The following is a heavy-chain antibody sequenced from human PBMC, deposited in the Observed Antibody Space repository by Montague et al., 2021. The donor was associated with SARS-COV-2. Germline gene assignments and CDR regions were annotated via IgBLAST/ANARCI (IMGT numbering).Heavy chain of an antibody. V-gene: IGHV3-23*01. CDR3: AKDRQLVGDDAFDI. J-gene: IGHJ3*02. CDR1: GFTFSSYA. Sequence: YLRLPCAASGFTFSSYAMSWVRQAPGKGLEWVSTISISDGNTYYADSVKGRFTISRDKSKNTLYLQMNSLRAEDTAVYYCAKDRQLVGDDAFDIWGQGTMVTVSS. D-gene: IGHD6-13*01. CDR2: ISISDGNT.